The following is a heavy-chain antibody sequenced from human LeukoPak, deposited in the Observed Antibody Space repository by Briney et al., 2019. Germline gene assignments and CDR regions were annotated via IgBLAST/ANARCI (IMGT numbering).Heavy chain of an antibody. CDR3: AKDDYGGQWLVPGENYFDY. CDR1: GFTFSSYG. J-gene: IGHJ4*02. CDR2: IRYDGSNK. D-gene: IGHD6-19*01. Sequence: GGSLRLSCAASGFTFSSYGMHWVRQAPGKGLEWVAFIRYDGSNKYYADSVKGRFTISRDNSKNTLYLQMNSLRAEDTAVYYCAKDDYGGQWLVPGENYFDYWGQGTLVTVSS. V-gene: IGHV3-30*02.